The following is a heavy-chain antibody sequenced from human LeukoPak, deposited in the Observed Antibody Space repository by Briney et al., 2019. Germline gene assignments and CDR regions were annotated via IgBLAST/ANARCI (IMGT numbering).Heavy chain of an antibody. J-gene: IGHJ6*03. CDR2: IIPIFGTA. D-gene: IGHD6-6*01. V-gene: IGHV1-69*05. Sequence: SVKVSCKASGGTFSSYAISWVRQAPGQGLEWMGGIIPIFGTANYAQKFQGRVTITTDESTSTAYMELSSLRSEDTAVYYCARAVGEYSSSSDYYYYYMDVWGKGSTVTVSS. CDR3: ARAVGEYSSSSDYYYYYMDV. CDR1: GGTFSSYA.